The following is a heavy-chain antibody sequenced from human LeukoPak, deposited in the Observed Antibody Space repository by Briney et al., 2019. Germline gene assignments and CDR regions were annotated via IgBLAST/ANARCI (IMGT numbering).Heavy chain of an antibody. V-gene: IGHV4-4*07. Sequence: SETLSLTCTVSGGSISTYYWSWIRQPVGKGLEWIGRIYSSGTTTYNPSLESRVTMSVDTSKNQFSLKLTSVTAADTAVYYCARDLNYYDSGSFEYWGQGTLVTVSS. J-gene: IGHJ4*02. D-gene: IGHD3-10*01. CDR3: ARDLNYYDSGSFEY. CDR1: GGSISTYY. CDR2: IYSSGTT.